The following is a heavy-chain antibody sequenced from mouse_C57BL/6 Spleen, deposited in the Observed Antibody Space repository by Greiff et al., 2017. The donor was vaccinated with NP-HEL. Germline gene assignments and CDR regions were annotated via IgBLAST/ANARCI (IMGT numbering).Heavy chain of an antibody. D-gene: IGHD2-4*01. J-gene: IGHJ1*03. Sequence: QVQLQQPGAELVRPGSSVKLSCKASGYTFTSYWMHWVKQRPIQGLEWIGNIDPSDSETHYNQKFKDKATLTVDKSSSTAYMQLSSLTSEDSAVYYCARLGDYDVYWYFDVWGTGTTVTVSS. V-gene: IGHV1-52*01. CDR1: GYTFTSYW. CDR3: ARLGDYDVYWYFDV. CDR2: IDPSDSET.